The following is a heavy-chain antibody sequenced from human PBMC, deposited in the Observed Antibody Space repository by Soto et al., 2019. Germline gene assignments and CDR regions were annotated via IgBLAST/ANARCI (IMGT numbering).Heavy chain of an antibody. J-gene: IGHJ4*02. V-gene: IGHV3-64D*06. CDR3: VKSRGGNNFDFFD. Sequence: GGSLRLSCSASGFTFISYAMHWVRQVPGKGLEYVSGIRGNGDPPFYADSVKGRFIISRDNSKNTLFLQMSSLSADDTAVYYCVKSRGGNNFDFFDWGQGALVTVS. CDR1: GFTFISYA. D-gene: IGHD5-12*01. CDR2: IRGNGDPP.